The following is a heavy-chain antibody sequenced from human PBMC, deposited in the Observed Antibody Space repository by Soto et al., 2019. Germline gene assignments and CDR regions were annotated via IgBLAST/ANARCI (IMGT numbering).Heavy chain of an antibody. J-gene: IGHJ4*02. CDR2: ISGSGGST. CDR3: ARGSPVRATWNFDY. CDR1: GFPLISSA. Sequence: GGCLRLSFSASGFPLISSAMSRVRPAPGKGLEWVSAISGSGGSTYYADSLKSRVTMSVDTSNNQFSLKVTSVTAADTAVYYCARGSPVRATWNFDYWGQGTLVTVSS. D-gene: IGHD5-12*01. V-gene: IGHV3-23*01.